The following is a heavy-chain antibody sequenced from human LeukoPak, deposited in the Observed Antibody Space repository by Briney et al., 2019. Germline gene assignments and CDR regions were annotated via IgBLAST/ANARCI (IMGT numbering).Heavy chain of an antibody. CDR3: AIQRYSSSWAPFDY. Sequence: GGSLRLSCAASGFTFSDHYMDWVRQAPGKGLEWVSAISGSGGSTYYADSVKGRFTISRDNSKNTLYLQMNSLRAEDTAVYYCAIQRYSSSWAPFDYWGQGTLVTVSS. CDR2: ISGSGGST. D-gene: IGHD6-13*01. V-gene: IGHV3-23*01. J-gene: IGHJ4*02. CDR1: GFTFSDHY.